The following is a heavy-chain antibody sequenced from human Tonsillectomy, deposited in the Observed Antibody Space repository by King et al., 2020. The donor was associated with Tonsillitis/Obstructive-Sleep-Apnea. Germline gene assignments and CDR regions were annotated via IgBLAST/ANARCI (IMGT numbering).Heavy chain of an antibody. Sequence: VQLVESGGGLVQPGGSLRLSCAASGFTFSSYSMNWVRQAPGKGLEWVSYISSSSSTIYYADSVKGRFTISRDNAKNSLYLQMNSLRDEDTAVYYCAGDPYCSGGSCYTNYYYYYYMDVWGKGTTVTVSS. D-gene: IGHD2-15*01. CDR3: AGDPYCSGGSCYTNYYYYYYMDV. CDR2: ISSSSSTI. CDR1: GFTFSSYS. V-gene: IGHV3-48*02. J-gene: IGHJ6*03.